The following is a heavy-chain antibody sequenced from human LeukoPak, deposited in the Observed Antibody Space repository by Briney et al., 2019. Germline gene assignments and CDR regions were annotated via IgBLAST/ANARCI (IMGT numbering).Heavy chain of an antibody. V-gene: IGHV1-8*03. J-gene: IGHJ5*02. CDR1: GYTVTSYD. CDR2: MNPNSGNT. CDR3: ARGNVVITNWFDP. D-gene: IGHD3-22*01. Sequence: ASVKVSCKASGYTVTSYDINWVRQATGQGLEWMGWMNPNSGNTGYAQKFQGRVTITRNTSISTAYMELSSLRSEDTAVYYCARGNVVITNWFDPWGQGTLVTVSS.